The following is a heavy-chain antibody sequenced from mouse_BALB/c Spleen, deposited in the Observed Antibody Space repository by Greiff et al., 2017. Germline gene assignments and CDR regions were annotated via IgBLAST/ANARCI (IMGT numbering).Heavy chain of an antibody. V-gene: IGHV10-1*02. D-gene: IGHD1-1*01. CDR2: IRSKSNNYAT. J-gene: IGHJ4*01. CDR3: VRGTTVFYYYAMDY. CDR1: GFTFNTYA. Sequence: EVQLVESGGGLVQPKGSLKLSCAASGFTFNTYAMNWVRQAPGKGLEWVARIRSKSNNYATYYADSVKDRFTISRDDSQSMLYLQMNNLKTEDTAMYYCVRGTTVFYYYAMDYWGQGTSVTVSS.